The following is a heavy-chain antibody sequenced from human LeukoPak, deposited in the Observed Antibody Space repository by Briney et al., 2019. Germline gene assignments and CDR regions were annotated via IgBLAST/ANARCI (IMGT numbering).Heavy chain of an antibody. V-gene: IGHV1-2*02. Sequence: ASVKVSCKASGYTFTGYYMHWVRQAPGQGLEWMGWINPNSGGTNYAQKFQGRVTMTRDTSISTAYTELSRLRSDDTAVYYCARATGYSSGWDFDYWGQGTLVTVSS. CDR2: INPNSGGT. CDR1: GYTFTGYY. CDR3: ARATGYSSGWDFDY. D-gene: IGHD6-19*01. J-gene: IGHJ4*02.